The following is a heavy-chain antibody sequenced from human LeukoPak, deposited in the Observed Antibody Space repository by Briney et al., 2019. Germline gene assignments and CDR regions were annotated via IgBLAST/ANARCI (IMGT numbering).Heavy chain of an antibody. V-gene: IGHV3-13*01. D-gene: IGHD1-1*01. Sequence: GGSLRLSCAASGFTFSSFDMHWVRQPTGQGLEWVSTIGTASDTYYPGSVEGRFTLSRDNAKNSLYFQMNSLTAGDTAVYYCARGPPRGKYYYMDVWGKGTTVTVSS. CDR2: IGTASDT. CDR1: GFTFSSFD. J-gene: IGHJ6*03. CDR3: ARGPPRGKYYYMDV.